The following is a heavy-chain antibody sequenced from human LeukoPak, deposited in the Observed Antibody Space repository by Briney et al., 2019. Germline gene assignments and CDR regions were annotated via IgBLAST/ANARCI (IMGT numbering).Heavy chain of an antibody. CDR1: SGSINNYY. D-gene: IGHD1-14*01. Sequence: SETLSLTCTVSSGSINNYYWSWIRQTPGKGLEWIGYILSSGSTNYNPSVKSRVTISVDTSKNQFSLKLSSVTAADTAVYYCARTNQISETAFDIWGQGTMVIVS. CDR2: ILSSGST. V-gene: IGHV4-59*01. J-gene: IGHJ3*02. CDR3: ARTNQISETAFDI.